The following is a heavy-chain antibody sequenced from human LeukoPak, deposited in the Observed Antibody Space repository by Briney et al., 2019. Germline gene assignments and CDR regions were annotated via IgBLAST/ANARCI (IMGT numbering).Heavy chain of an antibody. CDR3: ARGQYDYVWGSYPGGY. CDR2: MNPNSGNT. Sequence: ASVKVSCKASGYTFTSYGISWVRQATGQGLEWMGWMNPNSGNTGYAQKFQGRVTMTRSTSISTAYMELSSLRSEDTAVYYCARGQYDYVWGSYPGGYWGQGTLVTVSS. V-gene: IGHV1-8*02. CDR1: GYTFTSYG. J-gene: IGHJ4*02. D-gene: IGHD3-16*01.